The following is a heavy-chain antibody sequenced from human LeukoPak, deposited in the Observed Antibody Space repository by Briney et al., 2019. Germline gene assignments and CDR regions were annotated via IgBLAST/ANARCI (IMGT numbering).Heavy chain of an antibody. CDR1: GGSFNTYY. CDR2: IFYSGST. J-gene: IGHJ4*02. Sequence: SETLSLTCTVSGGSFNTYYWTWIRQPPGKGLEWIGDIFYSGSTNYNPSLKNRVTISLDTSKNHFSLKLSSVTAADTAIYYCARMTGSAWELLIDSWGPGTLVTVSS. D-gene: IGHD1-26*01. CDR3: ARMTGSAWELLIDS. V-gene: IGHV4-59*01.